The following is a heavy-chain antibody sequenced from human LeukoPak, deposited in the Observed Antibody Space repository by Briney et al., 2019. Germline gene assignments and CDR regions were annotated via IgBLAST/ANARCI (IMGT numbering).Heavy chain of an antibody. CDR2: IGSSGSTL. J-gene: IGHJ3*02. D-gene: IGHD3-10*01. V-gene: IGHV3-11*04. CDR1: RFIFSDYY. CDR3: ARDAYYGSGINGAFDI. Sequence: GGSLRLSCAASRFIFSDYYMSWIRQAPGRGLEWISYIGSSGSTLYYADSVKGRFTISRDNAKNSLYLQMNSLRAEDTAVYYCARDAYYGSGINGAFDIWGRGTMVTVSS.